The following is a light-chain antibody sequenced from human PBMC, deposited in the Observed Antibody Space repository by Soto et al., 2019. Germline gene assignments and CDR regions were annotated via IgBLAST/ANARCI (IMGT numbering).Light chain of an antibody. Sequence: SYELTQSPSVSVAPGQTARITCGGNNIGSKSVHWYQQKPGQAPVLVVFDDIDRPSGIPERFSGSNSGNTATLTISRVEAGDEADYYCQVWDSHSNHYVFGTGTKVTVL. CDR3: QVWDSHSNHYV. V-gene: IGLV3-21*02. J-gene: IGLJ1*01. CDR1: NIGSKS. CDR2: DDI.